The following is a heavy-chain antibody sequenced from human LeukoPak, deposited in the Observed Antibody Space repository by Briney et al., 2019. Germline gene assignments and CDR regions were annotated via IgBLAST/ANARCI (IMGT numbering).Heavy chain of an antibody. CDR3: ARDRNRGVPRAAAAGWYFDL. J-gene: IGHJ2*01. V-gene: IGHV3-30*02. CDR1: GFTFNNFG. Sequence: GGSLRLSCAASGFTFNNFGMHWVRQAPGKGLEWVTFIQYNGNNKYYADSVKGRFTISRDNSKNTLYLQMNSLRAEDTAVYYCARDRNRGVPRAAAAGWYFDLWGRGTLVTVSS. CDR2: IQYNGNNK. D-gene: IGHD6-13*01.